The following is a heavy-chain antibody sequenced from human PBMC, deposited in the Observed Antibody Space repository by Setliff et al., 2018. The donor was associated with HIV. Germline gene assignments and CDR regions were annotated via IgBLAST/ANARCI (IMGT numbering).Heavy chain of an antibody. V-gene: IGHV1-69-2*01. CDR1: GYNFGSYF. CDR2: IDPEDGET. Sequence: GASVKVSCKASGYNFGSYFMHWVRQAPGKGLEWMGRIDPEDGETIYGAKFQGRVTMTADTSAATAYMVLSSLRSEDTAVYYCARSPGDYLFDYWGQGTLVTVSS. CDR3: ARSPGDYLFDY. D-gene: IGHD4-17*01. J-gene: IGHJ4*02.